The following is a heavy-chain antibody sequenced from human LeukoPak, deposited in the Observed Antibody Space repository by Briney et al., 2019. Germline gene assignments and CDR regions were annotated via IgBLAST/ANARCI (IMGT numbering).Heavy chain of an antibody. CDR3: ARVGRRGPGKKNWFDP. J-gene: IGHJ5*02. CDR1: GGSISSYY. V-gene: IGHV4-59*12. CDR2: IYYSGST. Sequence: PSETLSLTCTVSGGSISSYYWSWIRQPPGKGLEWSGYIYYSGSTNYNPSLKSRVTISVDTSKNQFSLKLSSVTAADTAVYYCARVGRRGPGKKNWFDPWGQGTLVTVSS. D-gene: IGHD3-10*01.